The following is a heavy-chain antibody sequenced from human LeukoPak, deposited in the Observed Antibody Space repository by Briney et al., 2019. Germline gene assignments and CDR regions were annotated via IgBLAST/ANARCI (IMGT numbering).Heavy chain of an antibody. CDR3: VKAPAVTYC. D-gene: IGHD2-2*01. J-gene: IGHJ1*01. V-gene: IGHV3-21*01. CDR2: ISSSSSYK. CDR1: GVTLRSHC. Sequence: PGGSPTLACSASGVTLRSHCTNWVRQAPGKGLEWVSSISSSSSYKYYTDSVKGRFTISRDNAKNSLYLQMNSLRAEDTAVYYCVKAPAVTYCCGEGSLVTVSS.